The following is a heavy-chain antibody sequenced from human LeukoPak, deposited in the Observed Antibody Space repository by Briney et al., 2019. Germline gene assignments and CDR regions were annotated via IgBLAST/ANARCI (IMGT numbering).Heavy chain of an antibody. J-gene: IGHJ2*01. D-gene: IGHD5-18*01. CDR2: VDPEDGET. V-gene: IGHV1-69-2*01. CDR1: GYTFTDYY. CDR3: ATPSYGKNWYFDL. Sequence: ASVKGSCKGSGYTFTDYYMHWVQQAPGKRLWWMGLVDPEDGETIYAEKFQGRVTITADTSTDTAYMELSSLRSEDTAVYYCATPSYGKNWYFDLWGRGTLVTVPS.